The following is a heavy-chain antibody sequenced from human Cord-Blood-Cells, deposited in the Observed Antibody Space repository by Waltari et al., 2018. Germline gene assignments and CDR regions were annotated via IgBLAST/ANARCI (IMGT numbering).Heavy chain of an antibody. Sequence: QVQLQESGPGLVKPSETLSLTCAVSGYSISSGYYWGWIRQPPGKGLEWIGSIYHSGSTYYNPSLKSRVTISVDTSKNQFSLKLSSVTAADTAVYYCARESYGGNSGAFDIWGQGTMVTVSS. V-gene: IGHV4-38-2*02. CDR1: GYSISSGYY. J-gene: IGHJ3*02. CDR2: IYHSGST. D-gene: IGHD4-17*01. CDR3: ARESYGGNSGAFDI.